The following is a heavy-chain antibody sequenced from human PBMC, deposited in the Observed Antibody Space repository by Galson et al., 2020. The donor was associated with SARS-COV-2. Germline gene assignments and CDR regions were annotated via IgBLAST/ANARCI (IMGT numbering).Heavy chain of an antibody. V-gene: IGHV1-2*02. J-gene: IGHJ4*02. CDR3: ARRNTNSWRFDY. Sequence: ASVKVSCKASGYTFTDYNIHWVRQVPGQGLEWMGWINPKSVGTNSAQKLQGRVTMTSDTSITTAYMELSGLRSDDMAVYYCARRNTNSWRFDYWGQGTLVTVSS. D-gene: IGHD6-13*01. CDR2: INPKSVGT. CDR1: GYTFTDYN.